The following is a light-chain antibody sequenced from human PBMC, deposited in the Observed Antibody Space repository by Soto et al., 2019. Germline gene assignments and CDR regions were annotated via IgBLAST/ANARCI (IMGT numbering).Light chain of an antibody. J-gene: IGKJ4*01. CDR2: AAS. CDR3: QQYSDWPLVT. V-gene: IGKV3-15*01. Sequence: LVMTQSPATLSVSLGERATLSCRASQTVGTYLAWYQQKPGQPPSLLIFAASTRATGIPARFSGTGSGSDFTLTINGLQSEDFAVYSCQQYSDWPLVTFGGGTRVEIK. CDR1: QTVGTY.